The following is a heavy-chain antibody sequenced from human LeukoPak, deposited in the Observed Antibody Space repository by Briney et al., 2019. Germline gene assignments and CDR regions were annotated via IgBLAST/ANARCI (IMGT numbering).Heavy chain of an antibody. D-gene: IGHD2-15*01. CDR2: INPNSGGT. Sequence: ASVKVSCKASGGTFSSYAISWVRQAPGQGLEWMGWINPNSGGTNYAQKFQGRVTMTRDTSISTAYMELSRLRSDDTAVYYCARAPRYCSGGSCYYMDVWGKGTTVTVSS. CDR3: ARAPRYCSGGSCYYMDV. J-gene: IGHJ6*03. V-gene: IGHV1-2*02. CDR1: GGTFSSYA.